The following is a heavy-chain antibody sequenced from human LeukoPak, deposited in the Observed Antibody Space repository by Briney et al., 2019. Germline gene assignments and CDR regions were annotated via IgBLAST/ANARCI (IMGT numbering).Heavy chain of an antibody. J-gene: IGHJ4*02. D-gene: IGHD5-18*01. CDR2: ISGYNGNT. Sequence: GASVKVSCKASGYSFSTYGITWVRQAPGQGLEWMGWISGYNGNTSFAQKFQGRLIMTTDTSTSTAYMELRSLRSDDTAVYYCVRQVDTVMALPDYWGQGTLVTVSS. CDR3: VRQVDTVMALPDY. CDR1: GYSFSTYG. V-gene: IGHV1-18*01.